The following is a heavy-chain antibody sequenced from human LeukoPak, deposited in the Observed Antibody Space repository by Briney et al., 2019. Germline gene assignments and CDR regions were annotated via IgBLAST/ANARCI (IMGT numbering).Heavy chain of an antibody. D-gene: IGHD3-10*01. CDR1: GFTVSSNY. CDR2: IYSGGRT. J-gene: IGHJ4*02. Sequence: PGGSLRLSCAASGFTVSSNYMSWVRQAPGKGLEWVSVIYSGGRTYYADSVKGRFTISRDNSKNTLYLQMNSLRAEDTAVYYCARSDYYGSGSYSADYWGQGTLVTVSS. CDR3: ARSDYYGSGSYSADY. V-gene: IGHV3-53*01.